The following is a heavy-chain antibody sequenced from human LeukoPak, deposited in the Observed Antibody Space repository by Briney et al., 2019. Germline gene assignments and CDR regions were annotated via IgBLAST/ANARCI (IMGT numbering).Heavy chain of an antibody. V-gene: IGHV4-59*01. CDR3: ARDRDSSSWYDY. D-gene: IGHD6-13*01. CDR2: IYYSGST. Sequence: PSETLSLTCTVSGGSISSYYWSWLRQPPGKGLEWIGYIYYSGSTNYNPSLKSRVTISVDTSKNQFSLKLSSVTAADTAVYYCARDRDSSSWYDYWGQGTLVTVSS. J-gene: IGHJ4*02. CDR1: GGSISSYY.